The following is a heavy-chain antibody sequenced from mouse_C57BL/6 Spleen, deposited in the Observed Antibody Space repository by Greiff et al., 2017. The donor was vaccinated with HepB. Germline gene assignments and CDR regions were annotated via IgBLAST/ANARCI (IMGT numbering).Heavy chain of an antibody. CDR2: IDPETGGT. V-gene: IGHV1-15*01. D-gene: IGHD1-1*01. J-gene: IGHJ4*01. Sequence: VQLKESGAELVRPGASVTLSCKASGYTFTDYEMHWVKQTPVHGLEWIGAIDPETGGTAYNQKFKGKAILTADKSSSTAYMELRSLTSEDSAVYYCTRITTVVATGAMDYWGQGTSVTVSS. CDR3: TRITTVVATGAMDY. CDR1: GYTFTDYE.